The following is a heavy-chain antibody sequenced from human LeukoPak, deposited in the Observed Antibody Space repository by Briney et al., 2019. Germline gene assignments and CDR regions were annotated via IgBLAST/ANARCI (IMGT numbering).Heavy chain of an antibody. Sequence: GGSLRLSCEGSGFTFSNYWMGWVRQAPGKGLQWVANIKTDGSEKYYVDSVKGRFTISRHNAKNSLYLQMNSLRAEDTAVYYCATYSSLNRREFQFWGQGTLLTVSS. V-gene: IGHV3-7*01. J-gene: IGHJ1*01. CDR2: IKTDGSEK. CDR1: GFTFSNYW. D-gene: IGHD3-22*01. CDR3: ATYSSLNRREFQF.